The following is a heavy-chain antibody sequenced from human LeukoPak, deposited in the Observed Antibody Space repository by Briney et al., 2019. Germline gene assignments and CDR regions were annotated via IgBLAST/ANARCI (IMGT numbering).Heavy chain of an antibody. J-gene: IGHJ5*02. CDR3: ARGRSQVFGVVYNWFDP. V-gene: IGHV1-2*02. CDR2: INPNSGGT. CDR1: GYTFTVYN. D-gene: IGHD3-3*01. Sequence: GASVKVSRKASGYTFTVYNMHWVRDAPGQGHEWMGWINPNSGGTIYAQTIQGRVRLTRDPSISTAYMEVSRVRSGDTAVYYCARGRSQVFGVVYNWFDPWGEGTLVTVSS.